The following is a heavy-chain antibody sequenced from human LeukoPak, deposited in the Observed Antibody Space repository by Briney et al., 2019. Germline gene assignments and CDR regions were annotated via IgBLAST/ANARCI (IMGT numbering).Heavy chain of an antibody. Sequence: PSETLSLTCTVSGGSISSYYWSWIRQPPGKGLEWIGYIYYSGSTYYNPSLKSRVTISVDTSKNQFSLKLSSVTAADTAVYYCARVSSISMVRGVTLYNWFDPWGQGILVTVSS. CDR2: IYYSGST. V-gene: IGHV4-59*08. CDR3: ARVSSISMVRGVTLYNWFDP. CDR1: GGSISSYY. J-gene: IGHJ5*02. D-gene: IGHD3-10*01.